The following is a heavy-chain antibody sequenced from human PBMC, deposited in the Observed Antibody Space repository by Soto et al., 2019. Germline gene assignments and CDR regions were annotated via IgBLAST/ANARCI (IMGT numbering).Heavy chain of an antibody. Sequence: GGSLRLSCAASGFTFSDYYMSWIRQAPGKGLEWVSYISSSGSTIYYADSVKGRFTISRDNAKNSLYLQRNSLRAEDTAVYYCARDSSGSTIFGVGISPCDYWGQGTMVTVSS. D-gene: IGHD3-3*01. CDR1: GFTFSDYY. V-gene: IGHV3-11*01. CDR2: ISSSGSTI. J-gene: IGHJ4*02. CDR3: ARDSSGSTIFGVGISPCDY.